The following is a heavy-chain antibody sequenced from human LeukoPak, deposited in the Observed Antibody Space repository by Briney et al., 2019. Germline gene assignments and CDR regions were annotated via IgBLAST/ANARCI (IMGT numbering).Heavy chain of an antibody. J-gene: IGHJ5*02. CDR3: ARMYYGSGSYQVHWFDP. CDR2: ISANNGNT. V-gene: IGHV1-18*01. D-gene: IGHD3-10*01. CDR1: GYTFTSYG. Sequence: ASVKVSCKASGYTFTSYGISWVRQAPGQGLEWMGWISANNGNTNYAQKLQGRVTMTTDTSTSTAYMELRSLRSDDTAVYYCARMYYGSGSYQVHWFDPWGQGTLVTVSS.